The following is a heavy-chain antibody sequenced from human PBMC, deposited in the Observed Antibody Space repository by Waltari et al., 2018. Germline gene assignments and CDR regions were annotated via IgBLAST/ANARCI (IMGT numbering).Heavy chain of an antibody. CDR3: ARQGYGDYDYYYYYMDV. J-gene: IGHJ6*03. D-gene: IGHD4-17*01. Sequence: QLQLQESGPGLVKPSETLSLTCTVSGGSISSSSYYWGWIRQPPGKGLEWIGSIYYRGSTYYNPSLKSRVTISVDTSKNQFSLKLSSVTAADTAVYYCARQGYGDYDYYYYYMDVWGKGTTVTVSS. CDR1: GGSISSSSYY. CDR2: IYYRGST. V-gene: IGHV4-39*07.